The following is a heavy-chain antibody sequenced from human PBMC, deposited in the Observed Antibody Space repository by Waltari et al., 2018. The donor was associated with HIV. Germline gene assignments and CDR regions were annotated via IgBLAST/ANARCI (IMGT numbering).Heavy chain of an antibody. CDR3: ARMYYFDSSAFVGD. Sequence: VQLQESGPGLVKPSETLSLTCTVSGGSISNYYSNWIRQPPGKGLEWIGYLYNSGSSGSTKYNPSLKSRITISVDTSKNQFSLNLTSVTAADTAVYYCARMYYFDSSAFVGDWGQGTLVTVSS. J-gene: IGHJ4*02. D-gene: IGHD3-22*01. CDR2: LYNSGSSGST. V-gene: IGHV4-59*01. CDR1: GGSISNYY.